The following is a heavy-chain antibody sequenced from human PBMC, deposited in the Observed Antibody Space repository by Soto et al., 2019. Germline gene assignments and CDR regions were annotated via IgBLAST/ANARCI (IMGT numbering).Heavy chain of an antibody. CDR2: ISGSVSGGRIDT. CDR1: GFTFSTYA. CDR3: AKDGSDQWLEHPDY. D-gene: IGHD6-19*01. Sequence: EVQLLESGGGLVQPGGSLRLSCAASGFTFSTYAMSWVRQAPGKGLEWVSAISGSVSGGRIDTHYADSVKGRFTISRDNSIDTLYLQMNSLRAEDTAIYYCAKDGSDQWLEHPDYWGQGTLVTVSS. V-gene: IGHV3-23*01. J-gene: IGHJ4*02.